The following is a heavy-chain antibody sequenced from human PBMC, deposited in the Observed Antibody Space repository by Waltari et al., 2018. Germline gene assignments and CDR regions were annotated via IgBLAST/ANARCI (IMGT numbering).Heavy chain of an antibody. Sequence: QVQLQESGPGLVKPSETLSLTCTVSGGSISSYYWSWIRQPAGKGLEWIGRIYPSGSTTTTPSLKSRVTRSVATSKNQFSLKLSSVTAADTAVYYCARAVGDGYNWDYFDYWGQGTLVTVSS. CDR2: IYPSGST. D-gene: IGHD5-12*01. CDR1: GGSISSYY. CDR3: ARAVGDGYNWDYFDY. V-gene: IGHV4-4*07. J-gene: IGHJ4*02.